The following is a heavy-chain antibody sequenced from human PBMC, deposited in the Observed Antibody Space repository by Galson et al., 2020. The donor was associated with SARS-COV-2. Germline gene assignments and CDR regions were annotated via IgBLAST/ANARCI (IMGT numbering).Heavy chain of an antibody. D-gene: IGHD2-15*01. CDR3: ARTLLDNCSGGSCYYYYYMDV. CDR2: ISYDGSNK. CDR1: GFTFSSYA. Sequence: GGSLRLSCAASGFTFSSYAMHWVRQAPGKGLEWVAVISYDGSNKYYADSVKGRFHIPRDNSKNTLYLQMNSLRAEDTAVYYCARTLLDNCSGGSCYYYYYMDVWGKGTTVTISS. J-gene: IGHJ6*03. V-gene: IGHV3-30*04.